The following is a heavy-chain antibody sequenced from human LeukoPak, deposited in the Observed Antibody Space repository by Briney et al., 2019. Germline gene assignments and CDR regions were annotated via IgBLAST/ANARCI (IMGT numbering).Heavy chain of an antibody. CDR2: SYYSGSS. J-gene: IGHJ5*02. CDR1: GGSISSGGYY. Sequence: AQTLSLTCTVSGGSISSGGYYWSWIRQHPGKGLEWIGYSYYSGSSYYNPSLRSRVTMSVDTSKNQFSLKLSSVTAADTAGYYCARGWDPNWFDPWGQGTLVTVSS. V-gene: IGHV4-31*03. CDR3: ARGWDPNWFDP. D-gene: IGHD1-26*01.